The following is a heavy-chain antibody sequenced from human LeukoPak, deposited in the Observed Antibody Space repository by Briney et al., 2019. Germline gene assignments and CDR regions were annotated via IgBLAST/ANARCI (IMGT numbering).Heavy chain of an antibody. CDR3: ARDRWFGELRVNYAMDV. Sequence: PGGSLRLSCAASGFTVSSNYMSWVRQAPGKGLEWVSVIYSGGSTYYANSVKGRFTISRDNSKNTLYLQMNSLRAEDTAVYYCARDRWFGELRVNYAMDVWGKGTTVTVSS. V-gene: IGHV3-53*01. CDR1: GFTVSSNY. D-gene: IGHD3-10*01. CDR2: IYSGGST. J-gene: IGHJ6*04.